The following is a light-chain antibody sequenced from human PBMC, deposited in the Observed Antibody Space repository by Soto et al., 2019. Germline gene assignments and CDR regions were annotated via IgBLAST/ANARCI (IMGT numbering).Light chain of an antibody. Sequence: QLVLTQSSSASASLGSSVKLTCTLNSGHSSYIIAWHQQQPGKAPRYLMKLEGSGSYNKGSGVPDRFSGSSSGADRYLTISNLQVEDEADYYCETWDSNPRVFGGGTKLTVL. CDR2: LEGSGSY. CDR3: ETWDSNPRV. J-gene: IGLJ3*02. V-gene: IGLV4-60*02. CDR1: SGHSSYI.